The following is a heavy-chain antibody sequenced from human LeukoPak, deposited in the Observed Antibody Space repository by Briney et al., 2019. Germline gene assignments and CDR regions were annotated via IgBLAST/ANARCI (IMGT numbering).Heavy chain of an antibody. J-gene: IGHJ4*02. Sequence: GGSLRLSCAASGFTFSRYWMNWVRQVPGKGLEWVANIKQDGSEKNFVDSVKGRFTISRDNAKNTLYLQMNSLRAQDTAIYYCAKDRIAAAGTVDYWGQGTLVTVSS. CDR3: AKDRIAAAGTVDY. D-gene: IGHD6-13*01. CDR2: IKQDGSEK. CDR1: GFTFSRYW. V-gene: IGHV3-7*03.